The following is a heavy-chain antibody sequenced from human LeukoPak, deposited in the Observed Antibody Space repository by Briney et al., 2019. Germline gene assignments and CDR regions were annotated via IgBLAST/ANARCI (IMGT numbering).Heavy chain of an antibody. CDR3: ARDRSPAPGRSYGRGHFDY. V-gene: IGHV1-2*02. D-gene: IGHD5-18*01. CDR2: INPNSGGT. Sequence: ASVKVSCKASGYTFTAHYMHWVRQAPGQGLEWMGWINPNSGGTDYAQKFQGRVTMTRDTSISTAYMELSRLRSDDTAVYYCARDRSPAPGRSYGRGHFDYWGQGTLVTVSS. J-gene: IGHJ4*02. CDR1: GYTFTAHY.